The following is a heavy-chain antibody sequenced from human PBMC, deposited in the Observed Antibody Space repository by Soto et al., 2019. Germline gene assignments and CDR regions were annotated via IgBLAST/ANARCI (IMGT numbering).Heavy chain of an antibody. Sequence: QVQLVQSGAEVKKPGTSVKVSCKVSGHTVTDLSMHWVRLAPGGGLEWMGRFDPKDGETIYAEKFQGRLTMTEDTSTDTAYMELNSLTYEDTALYYCATENTRRGLTLFGVVIAALYYWGQGTLVTVSS. CDR3: ATENTRRGLTLFGVVIAALYY. V-gene: IGHV1-24*01. J-gene: IGHJ4*02. CDR2: FDPKDGET. D-gene: IGHD3-3*01. CDR1: GHTVTDLS.